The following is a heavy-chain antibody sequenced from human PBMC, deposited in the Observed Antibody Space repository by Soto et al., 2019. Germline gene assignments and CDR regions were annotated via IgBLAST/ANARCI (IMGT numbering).Heavy chain of an antibody. V-gene: IGHV1-46*01. CDR3: ARGPDDSDVPRWDY. Sequence: QVQLAQSGAEVRKPGASVRLSCKASGYTLTRFYLHWVRQAPGQGLEWMGIINTRGGTTAYAQKFRGRLTVTRDTSTSTVYMELSNLRSEDTAIYYCARGPDDSDVPRWDYWGQGTRVTVSS. CDR2: INTRGGTT. J-gene: IGHJ4*02. D-gene: IGHD4-17*01. CDR1: GYTLTRFY.